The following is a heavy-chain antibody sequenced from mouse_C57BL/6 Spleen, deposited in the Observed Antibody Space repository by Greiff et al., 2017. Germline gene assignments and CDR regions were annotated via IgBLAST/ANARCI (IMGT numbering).Heavy chain of an antibody. Sequence: VKLMESGPGLVAPSQSLSITCTVSGFSLTSYGVHWVRQPPGKGLEWLVVIWSDGSTTYNSALKSRMSISKDNSKSQVFLKMNSLQTDDTAMYYCARQRDYYYYAMDYWGQGTSVTVSS. D-gene: IGHD1-1*02. CDR3: ARQRDYYYYAMDY. CDR1: GFSLTSYG. V-gene: IGHV2-6-1*01. J-gene: IGHJ4*01. CDR2: IWSDGST.